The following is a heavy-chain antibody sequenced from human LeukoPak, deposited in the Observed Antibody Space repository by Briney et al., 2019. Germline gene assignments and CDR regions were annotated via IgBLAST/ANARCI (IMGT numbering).Heavy chain of an antibody. J-gene: IGHJ3*02. CDR2: ISSSSSTI. Sequence: GGSLRLSCAASGFTFSSYSMNWVRQAPGKGLEWASYISSSSSTIYYADSVKGRFTISRDNAKNSLYLQMNSLRAEDTAVYYCARDSDYDFWSGYGSEDAFDIWGQGTMVTVSS. CDR1: GFTFSSYS. V-gene: IGHV3-48*01. CDR3: ARDSDYDFWSGYGSEDAFDI. D-gene: IGHD3-3*01.